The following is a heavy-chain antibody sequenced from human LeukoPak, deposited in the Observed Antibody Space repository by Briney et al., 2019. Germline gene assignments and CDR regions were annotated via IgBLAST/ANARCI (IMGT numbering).Heavy chain of an antibody. V-gene: IGHV4-30-4*01. CDR2: IFYLGNT. CDR3: ARKYPDHWFDP. Sequence: ASETLSLTCTVSGGPISSGNYYWSWIRQPPGKGLEWIGYIFYLGNTYYTPSLKSRVTISVDTSKNQFSLKLSSVTAADTAVYYCARKYPDHWFDPWGQEPWSPSPQ. D-gene: IGHD6-6*01. J-gene: IGHJ5*02. CDR1: GGPISSGNYY.